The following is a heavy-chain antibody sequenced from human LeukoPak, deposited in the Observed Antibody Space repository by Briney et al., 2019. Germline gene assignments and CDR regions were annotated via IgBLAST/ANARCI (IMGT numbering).Heavy chain of an antibody. CDR1: GFTFSNAW. V-gene: IGHV3-15*01. D-gene: IGHD3-22*01. CDR3: ARNIYDSSGYYFDH. CDR2: IKSKTDGGTT. J-gene: IGHJ4*02. Sequence: TGGSLRLSCAASGFTFSNAWMNWVRQAPGKGLEWVGRIKSKTDGGTTDYAAPVKGRFTISRDDSKTTVYLQMNSLRAEDTAVYYCARNIYDSSGYYFDHWGQGTLVTVSS.